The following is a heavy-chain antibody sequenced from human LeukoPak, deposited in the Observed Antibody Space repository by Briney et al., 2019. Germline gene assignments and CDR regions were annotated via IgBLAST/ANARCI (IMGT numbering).Heavy chain of an antibody. CDR3: ARGREIHGGSDTKLDDY. CDR1: GYSFTDYY. D-gene: IGHD3-10*01. Sequence: ASVKVSCKASGYSFTDYYMHWVRQAPGQGLEWMGWNSPRSGDTSYAQKFQGRVTMTRDTSINTVDMDLSGLTSDDTAVFYCARGREIHGGSDTKLDDYWGQGTLVTVSS. CDR2: NSPRSGDT. V-gene: IGHV1-2*02. J-gene: IGHJ4*02.